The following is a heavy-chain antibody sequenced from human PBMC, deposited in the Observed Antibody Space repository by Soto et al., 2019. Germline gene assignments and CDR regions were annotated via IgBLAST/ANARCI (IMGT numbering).Heavy chain of an antibody. CDR2: IYTGGLT. Sequence: EVQLVDSGGALVQPGGSLRLSCAASGFTVGSNYMNWVRQAPGKGLEWVSVIYTGGLTLYADSVKGRFTISRDDSSNTLYLQMSSLRTDDTAVYYCARTIGGASSLYFDYWGQGTLVTVSS. V-gene: IGHV3-66*01. J-gene: IGHJ4*02. D-gene: IGHD2-15*01. CDR1: GFTVGSNY. CDR3: ARTIGGASSLYFDY.